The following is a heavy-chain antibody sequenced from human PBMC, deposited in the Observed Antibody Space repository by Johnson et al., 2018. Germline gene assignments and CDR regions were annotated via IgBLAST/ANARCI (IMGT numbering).Heavy chain of an antibody. D-gene: IGHD5-18*01. CDR3: ARGEGDIAMVTGDALDI. V-gene: IGHV1-69*01. Sequence: QVQLVQSGAEVKKPGSSVKVSCKASGGTFSSYAINWVRQAPGQGLEWMGGIIPIFGTANYAQKFQGRVTITADESTGTACMGLSSLRSEDPAVYYCARGEGDIAMVTGDALDIWGQGTMVTVSS. CDR1: GGTFSSYA. CDR2: IIPIFGTA. J-gene: IGHJ3*02.